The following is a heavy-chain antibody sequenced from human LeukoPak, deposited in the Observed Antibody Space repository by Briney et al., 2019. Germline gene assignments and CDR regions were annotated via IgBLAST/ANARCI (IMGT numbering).Heavy chain of an antibody. V-gene: IGHV4-31*03. CDR2: IYYRGST. CDR3: ARLGDRYGSGSYYPRYYFDY. D-gene: IGHD3-10*01. Sequence: SQTLSLTCTVSGGSISSGGYYWSWIRQHPGKGLEWIGYIYYRGSTYYNPSLKSRVTISVDTSKNQFSLKLSSVTAADTAVYYCARLGDRYGSGSYYPRYYFDYWGQGTLVTVSS. CDR1: GGSISSGGYY. J-gene: IGHJ4*02.